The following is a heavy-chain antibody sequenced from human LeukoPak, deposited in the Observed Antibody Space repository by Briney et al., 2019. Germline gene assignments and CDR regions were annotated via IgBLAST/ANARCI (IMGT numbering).Heavy chain of an antibody. CDR1: GFTLSSFW. J-gene: IGHJ5*02. CDR3: ARGPCRRFDP. V-gene: IGHV3-7*01. D-gene: IGHD1-14*01. Sequence: GGSLRLSCAASGFTLSSFWMAWVRQAPGKGLEWVANINQDGSEKRYVDAVKGRFTISRDNAKNSVHLQMNRRRVEDTAVYYCARGPCRRFDPWGQGTLVTVSS. CDR2: INQDGSEK.